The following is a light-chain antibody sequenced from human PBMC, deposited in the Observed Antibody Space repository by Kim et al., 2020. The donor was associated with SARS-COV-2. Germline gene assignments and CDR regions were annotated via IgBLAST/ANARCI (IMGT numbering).Light chain of an antibody. CDR2: GKN. CDR1: SLRTNY. J-gene: IGLJ3*02. CDR3: KCRDSSANHWV. Sequence: SSELTQDPAVSVALGQTLRITCQGDSLRTNYASWYQQKPGQAPVLVIYGKNNRPSGIPDRFSGSSSGNTASLTITGAQAEDEADYYCKCRDSSANHWVFGGGTQLTVL. V-gene: IGLV3-19*01.